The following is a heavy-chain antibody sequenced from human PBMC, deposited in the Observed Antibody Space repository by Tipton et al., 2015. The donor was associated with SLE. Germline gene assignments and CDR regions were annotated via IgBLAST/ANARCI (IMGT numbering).Heavy chain of an antibody. Sequence: LRLSCSASGFTFSSYAMHWVRQAPGKGLEWIGEINHSGSTNYNPSLKSRVTISVDTSKNQFSLKLSSVTAADTAVYYCARALRFLEWLVDYWGQGTLVTVSS. CDR1: GFTFSSYA. CDR3: ARALRFLEWLVDY. V-gene: IGHV4-34*01. CDR2: INHSGST. D-gene: IGHD3-3*01. J-gene: IGHJ4*02.